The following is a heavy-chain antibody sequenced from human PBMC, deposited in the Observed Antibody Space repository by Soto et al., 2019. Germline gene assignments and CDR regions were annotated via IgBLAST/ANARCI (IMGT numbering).Heavy chain of an antibody. J-gene: IGHJ6*02. CDR2: ISAYNGNT. V-gene: IGHV1-18*01. CDR1: GYTFTSYG. CDR3: ARDEYCTNGVCQEYYYYGMDV. D-gene: IGHD2-8*01. Sequence: VASVKVSCKASGYTFTSYGISCVRQAPGQGLEWMGWISAYNGNTNYAQKLQGRVTMTTDTSTSTAYMELRSLRSDDTAVYYCARDEYCTNGVCQEYYYYGMDVWGQGTTVTVSS.